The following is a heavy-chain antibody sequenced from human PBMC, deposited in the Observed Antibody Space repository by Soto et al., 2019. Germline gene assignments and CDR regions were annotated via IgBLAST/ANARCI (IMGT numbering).Heavy chain of an antibody. Sequence: QVQLVQSGAEVKKPGSSVKVSCKASGGTFSSYAISWVRQAPGQGLEWMGGIIPIFGTANYAQKFQGRVTITADESTSTAYMELSRLRSEGTAVYYCGRERYSSGWYGGGYYYYYGMDVWGQGTTVTVSS. CDR2: IIPIFGTA. J-gene: IGHJ6*02. D-gene: IGHD6-13*01. CDR1: GGTFSSYA. V-gene: IGHV1-69*01. CDR3: GRERYSSGWYGGGYYYYYGMDV.